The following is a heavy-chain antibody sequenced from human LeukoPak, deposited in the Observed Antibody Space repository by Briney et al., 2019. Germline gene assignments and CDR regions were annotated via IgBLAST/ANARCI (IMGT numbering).Heavy chain of an antibody. V-gene: IGHV3-21*01. D-gene: IGHD3-16*02. CDR2: ISSSSNYI. CDR1: GFTFSSYR. CDR3: ARERGYRDY. J-gene: IGHJ4*02. Sequence: RSGGCLRLSCAASGFTFSSYRMNSVRQAPGKGLEWVSSISSSSNYIYYADSVKGRFTISRDKAKNSLYLQMNSLRAEDTAVYYCARERGYRDYWGQGTLVTVSS.